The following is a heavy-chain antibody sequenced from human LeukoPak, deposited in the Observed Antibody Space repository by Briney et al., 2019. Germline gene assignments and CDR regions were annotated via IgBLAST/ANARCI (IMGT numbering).Heavy chain of an antibody. CDR3: AKEVLDYEFPYCYFYL. J-gene: IGHJ2*01. CDR1: GFTFSRYW. V-gene: IGHV3-7*03. Sequence: GGSLRLSCAASGFTFSRYWMSWVRQVPRKGLEWVANIKQDGGEIYYVDSVKGRFTISRDNSENTLYLQMNSLRAGDTAVYYCAKEVLDYEFPYCYFYLGGRGTLVTVSS. CDR2: IKQDGGEI. D-gene: IGHD4-17*01.